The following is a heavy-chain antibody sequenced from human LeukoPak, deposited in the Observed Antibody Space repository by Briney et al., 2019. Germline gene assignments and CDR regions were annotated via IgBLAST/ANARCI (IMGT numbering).Heavy chain of an antibody. CDR2: IYYSGST. CDR1: GGSTSSSSYY. V-gene: IGHV4-39*01. J-gene: IGHJ5*02. D-gene: IGHD1-26*01. CDR3: ARGQGATVPQVGKNWYDP. Sequence: SETLSLTCTVSGGSTSSSSYYWGWIRQPPGKGLEWIGSIYYSGSTYYNPSLKSRVTISVDTSKNQFSLKLRSVTAADTAVYYCARGQGATVPQVGKNWYDPWGQGTRVTVSS.